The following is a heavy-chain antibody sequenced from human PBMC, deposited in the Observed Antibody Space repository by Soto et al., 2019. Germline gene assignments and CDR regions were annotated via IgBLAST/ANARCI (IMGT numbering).Heavy chain of an antibody. D-gene: IGHD2-2*01. J-gene: IGHJ6*02. Sequence: QVQLVQSGAEVKKPGSSVKVSCKASGGTFSSYAISWVRQAPGQGLEWMGGIIPISDTTNYAQKFQGRVNITADESTSTAYMELSSLRSEDTAVYYCARSQGSSTSLEIYYYYDYGMDVWGRGTTVTVSS. CDR3: ARSQGSSTSLEIYYYYDYGMDV. CDR1: GGTFSSYA. V-gene: IGHV1-69*01. CDR2: IIPISDTT.